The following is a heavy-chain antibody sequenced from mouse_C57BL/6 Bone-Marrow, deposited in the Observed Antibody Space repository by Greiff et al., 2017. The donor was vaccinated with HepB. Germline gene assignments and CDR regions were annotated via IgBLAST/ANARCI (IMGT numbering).Heavy chain of an antibody. CDR3: ARWSTTVVAPDYFDY. D-gene: IGHD1-1*01. V-gene: IGHV1-63*01. CDR2: IYPGGGYT. CDR1: GYTFTNYW. J-gene: IGHJ2*01. Sequence: QVQLKQSGAELVRPGTSVKMSCKASGYTFTNYWIGWAKQRPGHGLEWIGDIYPGGGYTNYNEKFKGKATLTADKSSSTAYMQFSSLTSEDSAIYYCARWSTTVVAPDYFDYWGQGTTLTVSS.